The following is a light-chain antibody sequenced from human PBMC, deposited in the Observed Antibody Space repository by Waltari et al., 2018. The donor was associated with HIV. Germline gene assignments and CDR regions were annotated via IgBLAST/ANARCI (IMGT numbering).Light chain of an antibody. CDR3: QSPDSSGAYRV. Sequence: SYELTQPPSVSVSPGQTASVPCSGYALPDQFVYWYQQKPGQAPVLMIYKESERPSGIPERLSGFSSGTTVTLTINGVQAEDEADDYWQSPDSSGAYRVFGGGTKLTVL. V-gene: IGLV3-25*03. CDR2: KES. CDR1: ALPDQF. J-gene: IGLJ3*02.